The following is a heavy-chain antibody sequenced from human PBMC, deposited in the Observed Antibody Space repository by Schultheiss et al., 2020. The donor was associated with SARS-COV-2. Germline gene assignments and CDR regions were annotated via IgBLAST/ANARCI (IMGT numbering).Heavy chain of an antibody. CDR2: IYPGDSDT. V-gene: IGHV5-51*01. Sequence: GGSLRLSCKGSGYSFTSYWIGWVRQMPGKGLEWMGIIYPGDSDTRYSPSFQGQVTISADKSISAAYLQWSSLKASDTAMYYCARTTYSSGWYLWYFDLWGRGTLVTVSS. CDR1: GYSFTSYW. CDR3: ARTTYSSGWYLWYFDL. J-gene: IGHJ2*01. D-gene: IGHD6-19*01.